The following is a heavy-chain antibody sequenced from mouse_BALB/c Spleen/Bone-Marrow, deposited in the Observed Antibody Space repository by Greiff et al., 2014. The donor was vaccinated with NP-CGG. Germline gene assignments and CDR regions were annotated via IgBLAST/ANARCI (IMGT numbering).Heavy chain of an antibody. CDR1: GFTFSSYG. Sequence: EVQLQQSGAGLVKPGGSLKLSCAASGFTFSSYGMSWVRQTPDKRLELVATINTNGGNTYYPDSVKGRFTISRDNAKNTLYLQMSSLKYEDTAMYYCARGLDHWGQGTTLTVSS. CDR2: INTNGGNT. CDR3: ARGLDH. J-gene: IGHJ2*01. V-gene: IGHV5-6-3*01.